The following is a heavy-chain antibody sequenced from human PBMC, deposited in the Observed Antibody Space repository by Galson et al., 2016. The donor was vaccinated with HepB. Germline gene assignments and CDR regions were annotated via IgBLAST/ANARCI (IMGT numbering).Heavy chain of an antibody. V-gene: IGHV4-61*01. J-gene: IGHJ6*02. CDR3: ARDDSGGSWTYGMDW. CDR1: GGSINNENSY. D-gene: IGHD2-15*01. CDR2: VDYSGNT. Sequence: SETLSLTCTASGGSINNENSYWTWVRQSPGKGLAWIGYVDYSGNTRYNPSLKSRVAMSVDTSKNQFSLRLSSVTAADTAVYYCARDDSGGSWTYGMDWWGPGTTVTVSS.